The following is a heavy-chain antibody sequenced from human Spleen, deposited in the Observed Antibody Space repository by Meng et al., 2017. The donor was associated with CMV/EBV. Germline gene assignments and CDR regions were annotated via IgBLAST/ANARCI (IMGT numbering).Heavy chain of an antibody. Sequence: GESLKISCPASGFTFSSYSMNWVRQAPGKGLEWVSSISSSSTYIYYADSVKGRFTISRDNAKNSLYPQMNSLRAEDTAVYYCAREGLSDYYYSTMDVWGQGTTVTVSS. V-gene: IGHV3-21*01. CDR3: AREGLSDYYYSTMDV. CDR1: GFTFSSYS. D-gene: IGHD3-16*02. CDR2: ISSSSTYI. J-gene: IGHJ6*02.